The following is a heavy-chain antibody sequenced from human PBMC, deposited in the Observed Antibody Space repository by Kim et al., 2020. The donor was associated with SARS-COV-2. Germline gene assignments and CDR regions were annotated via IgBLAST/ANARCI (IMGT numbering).Heavy chain of an antibody. J-gene: IGHJ6*02. CDR1: GGSISSGGYY. V-gene: IGHV4-31*03. Sequence: SETLSLTCTVSGGSISSGGYYWSWIRQHPGKGLEWIGYIYYSGSTYYNPSLKSRVTISVDTSKNQFSLKLSSVTAADTAVYYCARDGIGRQHLVRSHLGGPHYYYYGMDVWGQGTTVTVSS. D-gene: IGHD6-13*01. CDR2: IYYSGST. CDR3: ARDGIGRQHLVRSHLGGPHYYYYGMDV.